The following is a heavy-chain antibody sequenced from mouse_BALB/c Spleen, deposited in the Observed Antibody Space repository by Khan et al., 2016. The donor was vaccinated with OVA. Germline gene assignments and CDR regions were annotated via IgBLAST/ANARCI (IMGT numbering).Heavy chain of an antibody. CDR2: ISNSGST. CDR3: ASELGRYSAMDY. CDR1: GYSITSDYA. J-gene: IGHJ4*01. D-gene: IGHD4-1*01. V-gene: IGHV3-2*02. Sequence: EVQLQESGPGLVKPSQSLSLTCTVTGYSITSDYAWNWIRQFPGNKLEWMGYISNSGSTRYNPSLKSRISITRDTSKNQFILQLNSVTTEDTATYYCASELGRYSAMDYWGQGTSDPGSS.